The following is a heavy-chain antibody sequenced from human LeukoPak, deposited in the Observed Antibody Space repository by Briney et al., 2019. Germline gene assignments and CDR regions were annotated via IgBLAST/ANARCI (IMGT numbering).Heavy chain of an antibody. V-gene: IGHV1-2*02. Sequence: GASVKVSCKASGYTFTGYYMHWVRQAPGQGLEWMGWINPNSGGTNYAQKFQGRVTMTRDTSISTAYMELSRLRSDDTAVYYCARERYYYDSEYGYWGQGTLVTVSS. CDR2: INPNSGGT. CDR1: GYTFTGYY. J-gene: IGHJ4*02. CDR3: ARERYYYDSEYGY. D-gene: IGHD3-22*01.